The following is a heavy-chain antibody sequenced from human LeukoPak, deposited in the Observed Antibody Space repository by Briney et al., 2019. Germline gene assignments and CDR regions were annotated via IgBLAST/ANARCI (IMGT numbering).Heavy chain of an antibody. V-gene: IGHV1-18*01. CDR2: ISGNNDNP. D-gene: IGHD1-26*01. J-gene: IGHJ4*02. CDR3: ARDGTSADDY. Sequence: SVKVSCKTSGYTFSNFGINWVRQAPGQGPEWMGWISGNNDNPNYGQKFQGRFTVTTDSSTSTAYMELRNLTFDDTAVYYCARDGTSADDYWGQGTLVTVSS. CDR1: GYTFSNFG.